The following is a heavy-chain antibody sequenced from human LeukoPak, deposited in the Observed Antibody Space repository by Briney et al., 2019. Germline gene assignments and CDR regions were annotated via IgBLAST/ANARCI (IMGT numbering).Heavy chain of an antibody. D-gene: IGHD6-13*01. CDR3: ARVGQQLALDY. V-gene: IGHV1-46*01. CDR2: INPSGGST. J-gene: IGHJ4*02. Sequence: WASVKVSCKASGYTFTSYYMHWVRQAPGQGLEWMGIINPSGGSTSYAQKFQGRVTITADESTSTAYMELSSLRSEDTAVYYCARVGQQLALDYWGQGTLVTVSS. CDR1: GYTFTSYY.